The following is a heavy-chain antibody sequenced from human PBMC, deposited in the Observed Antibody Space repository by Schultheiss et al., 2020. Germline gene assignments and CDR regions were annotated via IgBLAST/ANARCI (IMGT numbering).Heavy chain of an antibody. Sequence: GGSLRLSCAASGFTFSSYSMNWVRQAPGKGLEWVSAVSGSGGRTYYGDSVKGRFTISRDNSKNIVYLQMNSLRAEDTAIYYCAKLSAFHYGGKTYIDYWGQGTLVTVSS. CDR1: GFTFSSYS. CDR2: VSGSGGRT. CDR3: AKLSAFHYGGKTYIDY. J-gene: IGHJ4*02. D-gene: IGHD4-23*01. V-gene: IGHV3-23*01.